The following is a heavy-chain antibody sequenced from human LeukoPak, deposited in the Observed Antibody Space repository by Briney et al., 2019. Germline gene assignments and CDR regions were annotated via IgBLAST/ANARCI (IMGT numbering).Heavy chain of an antibody. CDR2: ISYDGSNK. D-gene: IGHD1-26*01. V-gene: IGHV3-30*04. Sequence: GRSLSLSCAASGSSFSSHTMHWVRQAPGKGLEWVAVISYDGSNKYYVDSVEGRFTISRDNSKNTLYLQMNSLRTEDTAVYYCARREGGTTLDYWGQGTLVTVSS. CDR3: ARREGGTTLDY. CDR1: GSSFSSHT. J-gene: IGHJ4*02.